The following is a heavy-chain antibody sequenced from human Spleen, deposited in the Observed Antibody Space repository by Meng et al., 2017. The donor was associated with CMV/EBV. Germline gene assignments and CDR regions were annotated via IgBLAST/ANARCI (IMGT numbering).Heavy chain of an antibody. D-gene: IGHD3-3*01. CDR2: IYSGGST. J-gene: IGHJ4*02. V-gene: IGHV3-53*01. CDR3: AKSTYYDFLSGPYY. Sequence: GESLKISCAASGFSVRSNYMSWGRQAPGKGLEWVSVIYSGGSTYYADSVKGRFTISRDNTKNSLFLQMNSLRAEDTAIYYCAKSTYYDFLSGPYYWGQGTLVTVSS. CDR1: GFSVRSNY.